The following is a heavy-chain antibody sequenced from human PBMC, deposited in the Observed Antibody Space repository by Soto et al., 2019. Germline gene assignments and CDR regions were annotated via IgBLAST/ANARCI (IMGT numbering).Heavy chain of an antibody. Sequence: QVQLQESGPGLVKPSETLSLTCTVSGGSISSYYWSWIRQPPGKGLEWIGYIYYSGSTNYNPSLRSRGPISVATSKSRFPLKPTSVPAADTAVDYCARGGSRHDWVAPWGRGTLATVSP. J-gene: IGHJ5*02. CDR2: IYYSGST. CDR1: GGSISSYY. CDR3: ARGGSRHDWVAP. D-gene: IGHD6-25*01. V-gene: IGHV4-59*01.